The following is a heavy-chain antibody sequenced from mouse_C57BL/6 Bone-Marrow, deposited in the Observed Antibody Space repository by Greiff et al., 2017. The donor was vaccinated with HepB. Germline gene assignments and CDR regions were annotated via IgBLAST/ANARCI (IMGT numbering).Heavy chain of an antibody. J-gene: IGHJ2*01. CDR3: ARDGLGRGSFDY. CDR2: SRNKANDYTT. Sequence: EVKLVESGGGLVQSGRSLRLSCATSGFTFSDFYMEWVRQAPGKGLEWIAASRNKANDYTTEYSASVKGRFIVSRDTSQSILYLQMNALRAEDTAIYYCARDGLGRGSFDYWGQGTTLTVSS. D-gene: IGHD4-1*01. CDR1: GFTFSDFY. V-gene: IGHV7-1*01.